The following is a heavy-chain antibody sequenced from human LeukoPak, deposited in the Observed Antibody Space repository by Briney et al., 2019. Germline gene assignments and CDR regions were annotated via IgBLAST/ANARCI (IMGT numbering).Heavy chain of an antibody. CDR2: IYYSGST. CDR1: GSSISSYY. CDR3: ARTGGYYDSSGPNDY. V-gene: IGHV4-59*01. Sequence: SETLSLTCTVSGSSISSYYWSWIRQPPGKGLEWIGYIYYSGSTNYNPSLKSRVTISVDTSKNQFSLKLSSVTAADTAVYYCARTGGYYDSSGPNDYWGQGTLVTVSS. D-gene: IGHD3-22*01. J-gene: IGHJ4*02.